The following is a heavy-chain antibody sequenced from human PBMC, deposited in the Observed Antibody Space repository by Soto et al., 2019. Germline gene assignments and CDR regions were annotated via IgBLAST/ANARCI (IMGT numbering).Heavy chain of an antibody. J-gene: IGHJ4*02. CDR2: TYYRSKWKN. Sequence: PSQTLSLTFVISGDIVSSNRPAWNCVRQSPSRGLEWLGRTYYRSKWKNDYALSVNSRITINPDTSKNQFSLQLNSVTPEDTAVYYCVRGADSSFDYWGQGTLVTVSS. CDR1: GDIVSSNRPA. CDR3: VRGADSSFDY. V-gene: IGHV6-1*01. D-gene: IGHD6-13*01.